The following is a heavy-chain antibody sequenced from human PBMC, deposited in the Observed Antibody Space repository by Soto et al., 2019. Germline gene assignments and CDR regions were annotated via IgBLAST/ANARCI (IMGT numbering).Heavy chain of an antibody. J-gene: IGHJ6*02. Sequence: QVQLQESGPGLVKPSQTLSLTCTVSGGSISSGGYYWSWIRQHPGKGLEWIGYIYYSGSTYYNPSLKSRVTISVDTSKNQFSLKLSSVTAADTAVYHCARDQSVKGQLVYVYGMDVWGQGTTVTVSS. CDR1: GGSISSGGYY. CDR2: IYYSGST. CDR3: ARDQSVKGQLVYVYGMDV. V-gene: IGHV4-31*03. D-gene: IGHD6-13*01.